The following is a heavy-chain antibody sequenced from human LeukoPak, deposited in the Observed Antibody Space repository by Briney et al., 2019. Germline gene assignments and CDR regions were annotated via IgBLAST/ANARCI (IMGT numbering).Heavy chain of an antibody. CDR1: GFTFSSYW. CDR3: ARGRVTSSWYYFDY. D-gene: IGHD6-13*01. V-gene: IGHV3-74*01. CDR2: INTDGSSP. J-gene: IGHJ4*02. Sequence: GGSLRLSCAASGFTFSSYWMHWVRQAPGKGLVWVSRINTDGSSPTYVDSVKGRFTISRDNAKITLYLQINSLRAEDTAVYYCARGRVTSSWYYFDYWGQGALVTVSS.